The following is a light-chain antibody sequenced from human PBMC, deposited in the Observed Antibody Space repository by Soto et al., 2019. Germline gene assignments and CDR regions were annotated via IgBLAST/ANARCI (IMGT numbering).Light chain of an antibody. Sequence: QSALTQPPSASGSPGQSVTISCTGTSSDVGGYDYVSWYQQYPGKTPKLMIFEVTKRPSGVPDRFSGSKSGNTASLTVSGLQAEDEADYYCAAWDDSLKGVVFGGGTKLTVL. CDR1: SSDVGGYDY. CDR3: AAWDDSLKGVV. CDR2: EVT. V-gene: IGLV2-8*01. J-gene: IGLJ2*01.